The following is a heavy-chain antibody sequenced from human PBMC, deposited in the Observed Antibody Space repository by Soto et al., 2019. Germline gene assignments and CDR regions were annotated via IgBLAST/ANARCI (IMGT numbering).Heavy chain of an antibody. J-gene: IGHJ3*02. Sequence: QVTLKESCPVLVKPTETLTLTCTVSGFSRSNARMGVSWIRQPPGQALEWLAHIFSNAEKSYSTSLKSRLTISKDTSKSQVVLTMTNMDPVNTATYYCARIFSSSGYAFAIWGQGTMVTVSS. CDR1: GFSRSNARMG. CDR3: ARIFSSSGYAFAI. D-gene: IGHD3-22*01. CDR2: IFSNAEK. V-gene: IGHV2-26*01.